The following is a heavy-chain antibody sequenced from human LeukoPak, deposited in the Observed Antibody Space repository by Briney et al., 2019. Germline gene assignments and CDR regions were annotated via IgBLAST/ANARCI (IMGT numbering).Heavy chain of an antibody. J-gene: IGHJ4*02. V-gene: IGHV3-30*04. CDR2: ISYDGSNK. CDR1: GFTFSSYA. CDR3: AKDFHNTGIVGATY. D-gene: IGHD1-26*01. Sequence: GGSLRLSCAASGFTFSSYAMHWVRQAPGKGLEWVAVISYDGSNKYYADSVKGRFTISRDNSKNTLYLQMNSLRAEDTAVYYCAKDFHNTGIVGATYWGQGTLVTVSS.